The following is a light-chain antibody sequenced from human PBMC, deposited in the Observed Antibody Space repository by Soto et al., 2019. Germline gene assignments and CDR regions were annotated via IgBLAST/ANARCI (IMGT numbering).Light chain of an antibody. CDR2: KAS. CDR3: QHYNTYPWT. CDR1: QSISSW. J-gene: IGKJ1*01. Sequence: DIQMTQSPSILSASVGDRVTITCRASQSISSWLAWYQQKPGKAPNLLIYKASHLENGVPSRFSGSGSGTEFTLTISTLQPGDFATYYCQHYNTYPWTFRQGTKV. V-gene: IGKV1-5*03.